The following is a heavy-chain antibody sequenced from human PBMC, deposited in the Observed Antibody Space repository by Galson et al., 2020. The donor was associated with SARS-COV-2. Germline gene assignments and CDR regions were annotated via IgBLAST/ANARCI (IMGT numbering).Heavy chain of an antibody. CDR1: GFAFRSYA. CDR3: ARYPAAYYDSSGYYFFDY. D-gene: IGHD3-22*01. CDR2: ISGSGVYT. J-gene: IGHJ4*02. V-gene: IGHV3-23*01. Sequence: GGSLRLSCAASGFAFRSYAMSWVRQAPGKGLEWVSGISGSGVYTAYADSVKGRFTISRDNSKNTLYLQMNSLRAEDLAVYYCARYPAAYYDSSGYYFFDYWGQGALVTVSS.